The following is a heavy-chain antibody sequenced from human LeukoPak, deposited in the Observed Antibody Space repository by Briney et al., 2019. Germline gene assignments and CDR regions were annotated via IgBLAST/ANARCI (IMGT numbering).Heavy chain of an antibody. CDR2: ISDNGGGR. CDR1: GFIFRNYA. CDR3: AKESGALGAPLYDY. D-gene: IGHD4/OR15-4a*01. J-gene: IGHJ4*02. Sequence: GGSLRLSCGASGFIFRNYAMSWVRQAPGEGLEWVSGISDNGGGRYYADSVKGRFTVSRDNSKNMLYLQMNSLRAEDTAVYYCAKESGALGAPLYDYWGRGILVTASS. V-gene: IGHV3-23*01.